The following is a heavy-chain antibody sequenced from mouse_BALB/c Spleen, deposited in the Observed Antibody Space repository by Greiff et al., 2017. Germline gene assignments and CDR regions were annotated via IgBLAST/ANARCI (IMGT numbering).Heavy chain of an antibody. CDR3: ARRYQCLYFDY. V-gene: IGHV14-3*02. J-gene: IGHJ2*01. Sequence: EVHLVESGAELVKPGASVKLSCTASGFNIKDTYMHWVKQRPEQGLEWIGRIDPANGNTKYDPKFQGKATITADTSSNTAYLQLSSLTSEDTAVYYCARRYQCLYFDYGGQGTTLTVSS. CDR1: GFNIKDTY. CDR2: IDPANGNT. D-gene: IGHD2-12*01.